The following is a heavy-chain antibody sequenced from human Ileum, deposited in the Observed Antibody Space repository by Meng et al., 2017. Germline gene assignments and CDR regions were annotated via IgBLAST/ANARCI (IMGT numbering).Heavy chain of an antibody. CDR1: GGSIDNDNYY. D-gene: IGHD1-20*01. CDR3: YGDDKTISGGFDP. V-gene: IGHV4-39*07. Sequence: SETLSLTCTVSGGSIDNDNYYWGWIRQPPGKGLEWIGSIHYSGTTYYNPSLKSRVTILVDTSKKEFSLKLSSVTAADTAMYYCYGDDKTISGGFDPWGQGTLVTVSS. CDR2: IHYSGTT. J-gene: IGHJ5*02.